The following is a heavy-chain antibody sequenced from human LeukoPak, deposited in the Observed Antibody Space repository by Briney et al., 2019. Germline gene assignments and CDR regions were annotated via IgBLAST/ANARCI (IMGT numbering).Heavy chain of an antibody. V-gene: IGHV1-2*02. CDR1: GYTFTGYY. CDR3: ARDKQLDWAHYYYYYMDV. D-gene: IGHD1-1*01. J-gene: IGHJ6*03. CDR2: INPKSGGT. Sequence: ASVKVSCKASGYTFTGYYMHWVRQAPGQGLEWMGWINPKSGGTNYARKFQGRVTMTRDTSISTAYMELSRLRSDDSAVYYCARDKQLDWAHYYYYYMDVWGKGTTVTVSS.